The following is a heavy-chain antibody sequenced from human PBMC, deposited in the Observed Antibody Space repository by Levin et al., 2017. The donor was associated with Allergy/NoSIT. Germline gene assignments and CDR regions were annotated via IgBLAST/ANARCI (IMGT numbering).Heavy chain of an antibody. CDR1: GFTFSSYA. CDR3: ARVQQQLGEYYFDY. CDR2: ISYDGSNK. J-gene: IGHJ4*02. Sequence: GESLKISCAASGFTFSSYAMHWVRQAPGKGLEWVAVISYDGSNKYYADSVKGRFTISRDNSKNTLYLQMNSLRAEDTAVYYCARVQQQLGEYYFDYWGQGTLVTVSS. V-gene: IGHV3-30-3*01. D-gene: IGHD6-13*01.